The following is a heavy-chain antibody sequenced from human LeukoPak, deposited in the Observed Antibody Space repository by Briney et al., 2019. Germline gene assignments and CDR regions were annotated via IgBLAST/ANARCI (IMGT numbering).Heavy chain of an antibody. CDR2: IYYSGST. CDR3: ARQPIYYYYYMDV. Sequence: SETLSLTCTVSGGSISSSSYYWGWIRQPPGKGLEWIASIYYSGSTYYNPSLKSRVTISVDTSKNQFSLKLSSVTAADTAVYYCARQPIYYYYYMDVWGKGTTVTISS. CDR1: GGSISSSSYY. V-gene: IGHV4-39*01. J-gene: IGHJ6*03.